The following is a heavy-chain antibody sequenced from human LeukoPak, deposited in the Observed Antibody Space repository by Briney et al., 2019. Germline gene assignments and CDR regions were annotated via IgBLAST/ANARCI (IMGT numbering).Heavy chain of an antibody. CDR1: GYTLTSYD. CDR3: ARTPIAVAGCFDY. V-gene: IGHV1-8*01. J-gene: IGHJ4*02. CDR2: MNPNSGNT. Sequence: ASVKVSCKASGYTLTSYDINWVRQATGQGLEWMGWMNPNSGNTGYAQKFQGRVTMTRNTSISTAYMELSSLRSEDTAVYYCARTPIAVAGCFDYWGQGTLVTVSS. D-gene: IGHD6-19*01.